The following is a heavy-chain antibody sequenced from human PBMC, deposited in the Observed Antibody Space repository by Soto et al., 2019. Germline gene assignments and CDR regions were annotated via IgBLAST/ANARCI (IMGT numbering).Heavy chain of an antibody. CDR1: GDSVSSNIAA. J-gene: IGHJ6*02. V-gene: IGHV6-1*01. CDR2: TYYRSKWYN. Sequence: SQTLSLTCDISGDSVSSNIAAWNWIRQSPSRGLEWLGRTYYRSKWYNDYAVSVKSRITINPDTSKNQFSLQLNSVTPEDTAVYYCAREFVLLWFGELSSPDYYYYGMDVWGQGTTVTVSS. D-gene: IGHD3-10*01. CDR3: AREFVLLWFGELSSPDYYYYGMDV.